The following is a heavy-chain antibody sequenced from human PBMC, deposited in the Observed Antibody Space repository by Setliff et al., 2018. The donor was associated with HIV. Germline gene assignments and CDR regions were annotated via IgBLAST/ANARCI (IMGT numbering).Heavy chain of an antibody. CDR2: IIPNIGVA. V-gene: IGHV1-69*10. CDR1: GGPFSSYA. J-gene: IGHJ3*02. D-gene: IGHD3-22*01. Sequence: SVKVSCKASGGPFSSYAISWVRQAPGQGLEWLGGIIPNIGVANYAQKFQGRVTITADKSTSTAYMELSSLRSEDTAVYYCANYYYDSSGLFPRGAFDIWGQGTMVTV. CDR3: ANYYYDSSGLFPRGAFDI.